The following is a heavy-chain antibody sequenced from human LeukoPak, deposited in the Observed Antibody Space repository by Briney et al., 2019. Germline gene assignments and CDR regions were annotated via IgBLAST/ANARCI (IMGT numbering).Heavy chain of an antibody. J-gene: IGHJ5*02. CDR2: ISSSSSYI. CDR1: GFTFSSYS. D-gene: IGHD3-3*01. V-gene: IGHV3-21*01. Sequence: GGSLRLSCAASGFTFSSYSMNWVRQAPGKGLEWVSSISSSSSYIYYADSVKGRFTISRDNAKNSLYLQMNSLRAEDTAVYYCAREYPDPTYYDFWSGYYHNWFDPWGQGTLVTFSS. CDR3: AREYPDPTYYDFWSGYYHNWFDP.